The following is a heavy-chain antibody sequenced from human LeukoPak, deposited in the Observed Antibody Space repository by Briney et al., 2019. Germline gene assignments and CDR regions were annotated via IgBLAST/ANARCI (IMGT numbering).Heavy chain of an antibody. CDR1: GFSLSTSGVG. CDR3: AHGSYDFWSGSPRGAFDI. CDR2: IYWNDDK. D-gene: IGHD3-3*01. Sequence: SGPTLVKPTQTLTLTCTFSGFSLSTSGVGVGWIRQPPGKALEWLALIYWNDDKRYSPSLKSRLTITKDTSKNQVVLTMTNMDPVDTATYYCAHGSYDFWSGSPRGAFDIWGQGTMVTVSS. J-gene: IGHJ3*02. V-gene: IGHV2-5*01.